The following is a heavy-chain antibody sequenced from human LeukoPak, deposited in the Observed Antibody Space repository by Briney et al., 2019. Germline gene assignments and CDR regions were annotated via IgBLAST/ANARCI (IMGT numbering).Heavy chain of an antibody. CDR1: GGTFSSYA. CDR3: ARALLGEYCSSTSCQQYYYYMDV. D-gene: IGHD2-2*01. V-gene: IGHV1-69*04. Sequence: SVKVSCKASGGTFSSYAISWVRQAPGQGLEWMGRIIPILGIANYAQKFQGRVTITADISTSAAYMELSSLRSEDTAVYYCARALLGEYCSSTSCQQYYYYMDVWGKGTTVTVSS. J-gene: IGHJ6*03. CDR2: IIPILGIA.